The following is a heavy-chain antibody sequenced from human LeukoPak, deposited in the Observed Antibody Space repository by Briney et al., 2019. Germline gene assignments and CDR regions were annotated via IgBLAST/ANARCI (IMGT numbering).Heavy chain of an antibody. CDR3: ARENKSGYGN. V-gene: IGHV3-21*01. D-gene: IGHD5-12*01. J-gene: IGHJ4*02. CDR2: ISSSSSYI. Sequence: GGSLRLSCAASGFTFSSYWMHWVRQAPGKGLEWVSSISSSSSYIYYADSVKGRFTISRDNAKNSLYLQMNSLRAEDTAVYYCARENKSGYGNWGQGTLVTVSS. CDR1: GFTFSSYW.